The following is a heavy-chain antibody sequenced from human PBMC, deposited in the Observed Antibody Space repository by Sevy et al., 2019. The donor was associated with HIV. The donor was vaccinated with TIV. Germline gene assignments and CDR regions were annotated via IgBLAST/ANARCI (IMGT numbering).Heavy chain of an antibody. D-gene: IGHD3-10*01. J-gene: IGHJ4*02. V-gene: IGHV3-7*01. CDR2: INQDGSEK. CDR3: ARETGSSHLDY. Sequence: GGSLRLSCAASGFTFSKYWMSWVRQAPGKGLEWVASINQDGSEKYYVDSVKGRFTISRDNGKNSLYLQMNSLRAEDTAGYYCARETGSSHLDYWGQGTLVTVSS. CDR1: GFTFSKYW.